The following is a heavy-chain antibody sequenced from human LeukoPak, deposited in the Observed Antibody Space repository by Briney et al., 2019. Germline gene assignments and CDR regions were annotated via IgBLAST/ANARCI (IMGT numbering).Heavy chain of an antibody. CDR3: ARGRSEYQLLSGFDP. CDR1: GYTFTSYY. J-gene: IGHJ5*02. CDR2: INPSGGST. Sequence: ASVKVSCKASGYTFTSYYMHWVRRAPGQGLEWMGIINPSGGSTSYAQKFQGRVTMTRDTSTSTVYMELSSLRSEDTAVYYCARGRSEYQLLSGFDPWGQGTLVTVSS. V-gene: IGHV1-46*01. D-gene: IGHD2-2*01.